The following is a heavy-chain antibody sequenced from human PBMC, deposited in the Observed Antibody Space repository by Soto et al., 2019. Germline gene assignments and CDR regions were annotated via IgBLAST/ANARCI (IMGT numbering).Heavy chain of an antibody. CDR2: IYWDDDK. D-gene: IGHD2-15*01. CDR1: GFSLSTSGVG. Sequence: SGPTLVNPTQTLTLTCTFSGFSLSTSGVGVGWIRQPPGKALEWLALIYWDDDKRYSPSLTSRLTITKDTSKNQVVLTMTNMDPVDTSTYYCAHVLVVVANYRMDVWGQGTTVTVSS. V-gene: IGHV2-5*02. J-gene: IGHJ6*02. CDR3: AHVLVVVANYRMDV.